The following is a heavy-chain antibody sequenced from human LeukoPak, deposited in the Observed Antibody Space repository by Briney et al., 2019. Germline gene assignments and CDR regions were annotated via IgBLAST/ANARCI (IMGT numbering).Heavy chain of an antibody. D-gene: IGHD3-22*01. Sequence: LSLTCAVYGGSFSGYYWSWIRQPPGKGLEWVAVISYDGSNKYYADSVKGRFTISRDNSKNTLYLQMNSLRAEDTAVYYCAKDRYYYDSSGYPGHWGQGTLVTVSS. CDR2: ISYDGSNK. CDR3: AKDRYYYDSSGYPGH. V-gene: IGHV3-30*18. J-gene: IGHJ4*02. CDR1: GGSFSGYY.